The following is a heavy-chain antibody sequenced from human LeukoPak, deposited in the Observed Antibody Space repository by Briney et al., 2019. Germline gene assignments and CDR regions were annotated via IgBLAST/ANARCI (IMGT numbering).Heavy chain of an antibody. CDR3: AKARWIVVVPAATSFDY. CDR1: GFTFSSYA. D-gene: IGHD2-2*01. Sequence: GGSLRLSCAASGFTFSSYAMSWVRQAPGKGLEWVSAISGSGDSTYYADSVKGRFTISRDNSKNTLYLQMNSLRAEDTAVYYCAKARWIVVVPAATSFDYWGQGTLVTVSS. V-gene: IGHV3-23*01. J-gene: IGHJ4*02. CDR2: ISGSGDST.